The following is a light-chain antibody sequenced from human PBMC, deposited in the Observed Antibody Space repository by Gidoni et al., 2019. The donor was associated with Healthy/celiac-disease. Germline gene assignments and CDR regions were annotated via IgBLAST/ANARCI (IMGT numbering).Light chain of an antibody. Sequence: ELVMTQSPATLSVSPGDRATLSCRASQSVSSNLAWYQHKPGQAPRLLIYGASTRATGIPARFSGSGSVTECTLTISSLQSEDFAVYYCQQYNNWPPWTFGQGTKVEIK. V-gene: IGKV3-15*01. CDR1: QSVSSN. J-gene: IGKJ1*01. CDR3: QQYNNWPPWT. CDR2: GAS.